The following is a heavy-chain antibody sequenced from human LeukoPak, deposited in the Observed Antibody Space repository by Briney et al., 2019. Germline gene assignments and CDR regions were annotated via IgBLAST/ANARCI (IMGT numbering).Heavy chain of an antibody. CDR1: GFTFSTYG. J-gene: IGHJ6*03. V-gene: IGHV3-30*03. CDR2: ISYDGSNT. Sequence: GGSLRLSCAASGFTFSTYGMHWVRQAPGMGLEWVAIISYDGSNTYYADSVKGRFTISRDNAKNSLYLQMNSLRAEDTAVYYCARDDSGSYFGYYYYYMDVWGKGTTVTVSS. D-gene: IGHD1-26*01. CDR3: ARDDSGSYFGYYYYYMDV.